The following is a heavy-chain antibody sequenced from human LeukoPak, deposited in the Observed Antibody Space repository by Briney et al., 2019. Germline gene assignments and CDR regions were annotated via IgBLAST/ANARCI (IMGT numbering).Heavy chain of an antibody. CDR2: ISYDGSNK. CDR1: GFTFSSYA. V-gene: IGHV3-30*04. CDR3: ARDRSLTDY. Sequence: PGRSLRLSCAASGFTFSSYAMHWVRQAPGKGLEWVAVISYDGSNKYYADSVKGRFTISRDNSKNTLYLQMNRLRAEDTAVYYCARDRSLTDYWGQGTLVTVSS. J-gene: IGHJ4*02. D-gene: IGHD3-10*01.